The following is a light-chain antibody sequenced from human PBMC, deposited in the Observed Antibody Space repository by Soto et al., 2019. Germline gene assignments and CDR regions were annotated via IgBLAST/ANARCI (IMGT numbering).Light chain of an antibody. V-gene: IGLV1-44*01. J-gene: IGLJ1*01. Sequence: QSVLAQPPSASGTPGQRVTISCSVSSSNIGSNTVSWYQQLPGMVPKLLIYLNSRRPSGVPDRFSGSKSGTSASLAISGLQSEDEAEYYCATWDDSLNLLYVFGTGTKVTVL. CDR3: ATWDDSLNLLYV. CDR2: LNS. CDR1: SSNIGSNT.